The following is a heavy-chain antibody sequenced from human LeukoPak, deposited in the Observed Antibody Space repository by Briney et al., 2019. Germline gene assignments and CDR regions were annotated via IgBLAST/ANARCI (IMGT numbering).Heavy chain of an antibody. CDR1: NGSISGNY. J-gene: IGHJ4*02. CDR3: AKGSGYWGFDS. D-gene: IGHD2-15*01. V-gene: IGHV4-4*08. CDR2: IYSTGST. Sequence: SETLSLNCIVSNGSISGNYWSWIRQPPGKGLGWIGYIYSTGSTNYNPSLKSRVTISIDTSKKQLSLQLNSVTAGDTAVYFCAKGSGYWGFDSWGQGTLVTVSS.